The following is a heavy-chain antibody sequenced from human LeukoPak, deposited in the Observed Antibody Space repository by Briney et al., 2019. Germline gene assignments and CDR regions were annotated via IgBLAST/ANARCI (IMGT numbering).Heavy chain of an antibody. CDR2: INPNSGGT. V-gene: IGHV1-2*02. Sequence: ASVKVSLKAAGYTFTGYYTRWVRQASGQGLEWMGWINPNSGGTNYAQKFQGRVTMTRDTSISTAYMELSRLRSDDTAVYYCARQGMPVAAFAHWGPGTLVTVSS. D-gene: IGHD6-19*01. J-gene: IGHJ4*02. CDR3: ARQGMPVAAFAH. CDR1: GYTFTGYY.